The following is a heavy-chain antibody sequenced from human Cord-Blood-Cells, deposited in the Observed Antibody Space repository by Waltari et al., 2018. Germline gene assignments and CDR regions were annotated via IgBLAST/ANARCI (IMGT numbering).Heavy chain of an antibody. CDR1: GGSISSSSYY. CDR2: IYYIERS. Sequence: QLQLQESGPGLVKPSETLSLTCTVSGGSISSSSYYWGWISQSPGMGLEWIGSIYYIERSYYNPAHNSRFTIPVDTSMTQFSPKLSSVTAADTAVYYCARHHYDFWSGYSTNWFDPWGQGTLVTVAS. J-gene: IGHJ5*02. CDR3: ARHHYDFWSGYSTNWFDP. D-gene: IGHD3-3*01. V-gene: IGHV4-39*01.